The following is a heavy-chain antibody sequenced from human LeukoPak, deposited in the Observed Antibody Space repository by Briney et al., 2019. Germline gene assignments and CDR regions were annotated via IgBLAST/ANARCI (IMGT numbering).Heavy chain of an antibody. D-gene: IGHD3-22*01. J-gene: IGHJ4*02. V-gene: IGHV4-39*01. CDR1: GGSISSRSYY. CDR2: IYYSGST. Sequence: SETLSLTCTVAGGSISSRSYYWGWIRQPPGKGLEWIVSIYYSGSTYYNPSLKSRVTISVDTSKNQFSLKLSSVTAADTAVYYCARQDYYDSSGYYSFDYWGQGTLVTVSS. CDR3: ARQDYYDSSGYYSFDY.